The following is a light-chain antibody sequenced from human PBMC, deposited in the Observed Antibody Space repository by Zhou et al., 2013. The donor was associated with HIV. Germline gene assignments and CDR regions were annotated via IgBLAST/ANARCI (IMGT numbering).Light chain of an antibody. CDR1: QSVSSSY. V-gene: IGKV3-20*01. CDR2: GAS. CDR3: QQSGSSPWT. J-gene: IGKJ1*01. Sequence: EIVLTQSPGTLSLSPGERATLSCRASQSVSSSYLAWYQQKPGQAPRLLIYGASSRATGIPDRFNGSGSGTDFTLTINRLEPEDFAVYYCQQSGSSPWTFGQGTNVEVK.